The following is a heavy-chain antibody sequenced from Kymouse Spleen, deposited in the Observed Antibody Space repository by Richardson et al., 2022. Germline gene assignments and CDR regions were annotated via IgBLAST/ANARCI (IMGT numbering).Heavy chain of an antibody. CDR3: AREDGITGTTSWFDP. J-gene: IGHJ5*02. D-gene: IGHD1-7*01. CDR2: ISSSSSTI. CDR1: GFTFSSYS. Sequence: EVQLVESGGGLVQPGGSLRLSCAASGFTFSSYSMNWVRQAPGKGLEWVSYISSSSSTIYYADSVKGRFTISRDNAKNSLYLQMNSLRDEDTAVYYCAREDGITGTTSWFDPWGQGTLVTVSS. V-gene: IGHV3-48*02.